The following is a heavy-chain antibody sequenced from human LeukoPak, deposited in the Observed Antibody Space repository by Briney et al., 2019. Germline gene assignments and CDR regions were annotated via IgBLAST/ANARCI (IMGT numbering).Heavy chain of an antibody. D-gene: IGHD2-2*01. Sequence: QPGGSLRLSCAASGFTFLNYSMNWVRQAPGKGLEWVSCITSSGSSLYYADSVKGRFTISRDTAKNSLYLRMNSPRAEDTAVYYCARVGYCSSTSCPRNFDYWGQGTLVTVSS. J-gene: IGHJ4*02. CDR2: ITSSGSSL. CDR1: GFTFLNYS. V-gene: IGHV3-48*04. CDR3: ARVGYCSSTSCPRNFDY.